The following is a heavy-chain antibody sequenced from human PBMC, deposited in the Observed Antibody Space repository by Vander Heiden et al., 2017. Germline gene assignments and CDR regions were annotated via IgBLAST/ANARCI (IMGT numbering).Heavy chain of an antibody. CDR1: GYTFTGYY. CDR2: INPNSGGT. V-gene: IGHV1-2*06. Sequence: QVQLVQSGAEVKKPGASVTVSCKASGYTFTGYYMHWVRQAPGQGLEWMGRINPNSGGTNYAQKLQGRVTMTRDTSISTAYMELSRLRSDDTAVYYCARVEDSSGYYGDDYWGQGTLVTVSS. J-gene: IGHJ4*02. D-gene: IGHD3-22*01. CDR3: ARVEDSSGYYGDDY.